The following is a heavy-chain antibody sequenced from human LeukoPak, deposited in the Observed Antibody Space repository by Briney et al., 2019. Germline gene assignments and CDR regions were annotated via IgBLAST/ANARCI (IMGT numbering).Heavy chain of an antibody. V-gene: IGHV3-30-3*01. CDR2: ISDDGGNK. Sequence: GGSLRLSCAASGFTFSSYAMHWVRQAPGKGLEGVAVISDDGGNKYYADSVQGRFTISRDNSKNTLYVHMNSLTAEDTAVYYCASGVMVYVSYFQYWGQGTLVTVSS. J-gene: IGHJ1*01. CDR1: GFTFSSYA. CDR3: ASGVMVYVSYFQY. D-gene: IGHD2-8*01.